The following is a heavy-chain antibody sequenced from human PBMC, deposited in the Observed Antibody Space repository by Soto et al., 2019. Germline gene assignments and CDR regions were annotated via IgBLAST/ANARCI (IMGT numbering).Heavy chain of an antibody. CDR2: IWYDGSNK. Sequence: LRLSCAASGFTFSSYGMHWVRQAPGKGPEWLAVIWYDGSNKYYGDSVKGRFTISRDNSKNTLYMQMNSLRAEDTAVYYCARAYGDWRYFDYWGQGTLVTVSS. J-gene: IGHJ4*02. CDR3: ARAYGDWRYFDY. D-gene: IGHD3-10*01. V-gene: IGHV3-33*01. CDR1: GFTFSSYG.